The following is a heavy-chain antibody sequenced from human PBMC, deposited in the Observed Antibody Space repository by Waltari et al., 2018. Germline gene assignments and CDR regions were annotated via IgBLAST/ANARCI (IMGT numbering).Heavy chain of an antibody. Sequence: QVQLVQSGAEVKKPGASVKVSCKVSGYTLTELSMHWVRQAPGKGLEWMGGFEPEDGETIYAQKFQGRVTMTEDTSTDTAYTELSSLRSEDTAVYYCATAKFRIVGATTYYFDYWGQGTLVTVSS. CDR2: FEPEDGET. J-gene: IGHJ4*02. CDR1: GYTLTELS. CDR3: ATAKFRIVGATTYYFDY. V-gene: IGHV1-24*01. D-gene: IGHD1-26*01.